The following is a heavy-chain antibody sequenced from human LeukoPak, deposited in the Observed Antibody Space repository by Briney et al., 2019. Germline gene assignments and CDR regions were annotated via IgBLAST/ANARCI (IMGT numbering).Heavy chain of an antibody. J-gene: IGHJ5*02. CDR3: ARAGNYDFWSTQNSNWFDP. Sequence: ASVKVSCKVSGYTLTELSMHWVRQAPGKGLEWMGGFDPEDGETIYAQKFQGRVTMTEDTSTDTAYMELSSLRSEDTAVYYCARAGNYDFWSTQNSNWFDPWGQGTLVTVSS. CDR1: GYTLTELS. CDR2: FDPEDGET. V-gene: IGHV1-24*01. D-gene: IGHD3-3*01.